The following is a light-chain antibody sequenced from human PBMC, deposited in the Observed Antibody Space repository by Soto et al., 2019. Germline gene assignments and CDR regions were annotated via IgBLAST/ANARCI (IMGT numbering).Light chain of an antibody. V-gene: IGKV3-11*01. J-gene: IGKJ1*01. CDR3: QQRSSWPTWT. CDR2: DAS. CDR1: QSVSSY. Sequence: EMVLTQSPATLSLSPGERATLSCRASQSVSSYLAWYQQKPGQAPRLLIYDASNRATGIPARFSGSGSGTDFTLTISSLAPEDFAVYYCQQRSSWPTWTFGQGTKVEIK.